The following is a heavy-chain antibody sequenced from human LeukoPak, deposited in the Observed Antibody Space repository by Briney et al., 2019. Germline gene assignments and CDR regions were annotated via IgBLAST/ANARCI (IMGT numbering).Heavy chain of an antibody. CDR3: AKGRSDYDILTGYLS. J-gene: IGHJ5*02. V-gene: IGHV3-23*01. CDR1: GFTFSSYA. Sequence: GGSLRLSCAASGFTFSSYAMSWVRQAPGKGLEWVSAISGSGGSTYYADSVKGRFTISRDNSKSTLYLQMNSLRAEDTAVYYCAKGRSDYDILTGYLSWGQGTLVTVSS. CDR2: ISGSGGST. D-gene: IGHD3-9*01.